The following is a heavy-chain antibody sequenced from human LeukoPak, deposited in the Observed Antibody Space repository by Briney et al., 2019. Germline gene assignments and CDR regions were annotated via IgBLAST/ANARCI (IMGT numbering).Heavy chain of an antibody. Sequence: ASVKVSCKASGYTFTSYDINWVRQATGQGLEWMGWVNPNSGNTGYAQKFQGRVTMTRNTSISTGYMELSSLRSEDTAVYYCARERCTINSTKKYYYYYMDVWGKGITVTVSS. CDR1: GYTFTSYD. J-gene: IGHJ6*03. CDR2: VNPNSGNT. CDR3: ARERCTINSTKKYYYYYMDV. V-gene: IGHV1-8*01. D-gene: IGHD5-12*01.